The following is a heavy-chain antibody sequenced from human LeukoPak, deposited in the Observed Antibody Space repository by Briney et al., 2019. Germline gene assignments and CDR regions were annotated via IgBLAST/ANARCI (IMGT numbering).Heavy chain of an antibody. CDR1: GGTFSSYD. CDR2: IIPIFGTA. D-gene: IGHD6-19*01. CDR3: ARGPGEQWLAPVDY. V-gene: IGHV1-69*06. J-gene: IGHJ4*02. Sequence: SVKVCCKASGGTFSSYDISWVRQAPGQGLEWMGGIIPIFGTANYAQKFQGRVTITADKSTSTAYMELSSLRSEDTAVYYCARGPGEQWLAPVDYWGQGTLVTASS.